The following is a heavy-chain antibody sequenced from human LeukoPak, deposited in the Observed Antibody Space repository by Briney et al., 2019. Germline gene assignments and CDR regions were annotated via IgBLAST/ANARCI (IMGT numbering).Heavy chain of an antibody. CDR3: ARLGFCSGGSCPYYFDY. V-gene: IGHV1-2*02. CDR1: GYPFTGYF. J-gene: IGHJ4*02. CDR2: INPNSVGT. Sequence: SVKVSCKASGYPFTGYFMHWLRPAPGQGLESMGWINPNSVGTNYAQKFQGRVTMTRDTSISTAYMELSGLRSDDTAVYYCARLGFCSGGSCPYYFDYWGQGTLVTVSS. D-gene: IGHD2-15*01.